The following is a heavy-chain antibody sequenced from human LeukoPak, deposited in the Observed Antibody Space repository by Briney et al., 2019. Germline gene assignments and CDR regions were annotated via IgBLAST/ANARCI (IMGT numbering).Heavy chain of an antibody. CDR3: AIPDRRYGDAFDI. CDR2: ISSSGSDR. CDR1: GLTFSDYY. V-gene: IGHV3-11*04. D-gene: IGHD3-9*01. J-gene: IGHJ3*02. Sequence: PGGSLRLSCAASGLTFSDYYMSWIRQAPGKGLEWVSYISSSGSDRYYADSVKGRFTISRDNAKNSLYLQMNSLRAEDTAVYYCAIPDRRYGDAFDIWGQGTMVTVSS.